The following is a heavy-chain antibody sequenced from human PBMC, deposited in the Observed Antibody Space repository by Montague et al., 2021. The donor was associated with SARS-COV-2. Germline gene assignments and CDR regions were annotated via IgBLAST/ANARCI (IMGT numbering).Heavy chain of an antibody. Sequence: SETLSLTCTVSGGSISSYYWSWIRQPPGKGLEWIGYIYYSGSTNYNPSLKSRVTISLDTSKNQFSLKLSSVTAADTAVYYCSRDRIKYVPYNWFDPWGRGTLVTVSS. J-gene: IGHJ5*02. V-gene: IGHV4-59*01. CDR2: IYYSGST. CDR1: GGSISSYY. D-gene: IGHD2-2*01. CDR3: SRDRIKYVPYNWFDP.